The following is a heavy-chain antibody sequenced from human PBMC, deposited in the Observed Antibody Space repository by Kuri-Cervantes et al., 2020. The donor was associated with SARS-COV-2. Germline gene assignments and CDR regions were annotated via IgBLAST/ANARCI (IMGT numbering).Heavy chain of an antibody. CDR2: IYYSGST. J-gene: IGHJ3*02. D-gene: IGHD6-19*01. CDR1: GGSISSSSYY. CDR3: ARGPLGQWLAYDFDI. Sequence: SETLSLTCTVSGGSISSSSYYWGWIRQPPGKGLEWIGSIYYSGSTYYNPSLKSRVTISVDTSKNQFSLKLSSVTAADTAVYYCARGPLGQWLAYDFDIWGQGTMVTVSS. V-gene: IGHV4-39*07.